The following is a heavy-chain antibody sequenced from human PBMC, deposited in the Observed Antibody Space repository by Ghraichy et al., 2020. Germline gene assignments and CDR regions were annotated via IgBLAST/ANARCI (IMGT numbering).Heavy chain of an antibody. CDR1: GFTFSSYG. Sequence: GGSLRLSCAASGFTFSSYGMHWVRQAPGKGLEWVAVISYDGSNKYYADSVKGRFTISRDNSKNTLYLQMNSLRAEDTAVYYCAKRHQYCSGGSCANWFDPWGQGTLVTVSS. CDR2: ISYDGSNK. CDR3: AKRHQYCSGGSCANWFDP. V-gene: IGHV3-30*18. D-gene: IGHD2-15*01. J-gene: IGHJ5*02.